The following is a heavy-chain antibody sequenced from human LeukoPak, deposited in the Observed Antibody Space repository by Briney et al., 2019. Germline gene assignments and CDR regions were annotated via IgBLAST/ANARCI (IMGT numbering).Heavy chain of an antibody. J-gene: IGHJ2*01. CDR3: ARRKDSSGYYNNYWYFDL. V-gene: IGHV7-4-1*02. CDR2: INTNTGNP. CDR1: GYTFTSYA. Sequence: ASVKVSCKASGYTFTSYAMNWVRQAPGQGLEWMGWINTNTGNPTYAQGFTGRFVFSLDTSVSTAYLQISSLKAEDTAVYYCARRKDSSGYYNNYWYFDLWGRGTLVTVSS. D-gene: IGHD3-22*01.